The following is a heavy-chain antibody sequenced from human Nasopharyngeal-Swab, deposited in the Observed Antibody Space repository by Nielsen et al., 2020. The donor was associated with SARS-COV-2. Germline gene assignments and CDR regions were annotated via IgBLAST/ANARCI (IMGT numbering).Heavy chain of an antibody. CDR3: TSITMVRGLFDY. CDR2: IRSKAYGGTT. Sequence: GESLKISCTASGFTFGDYAMSWVRQAPGKGLEWVGFIRSKAYGGTTEYAASVKGRFTISRDDSKSFAYLQMNSLKTEDTAVYYCTSITMVRGLFDYWGQGTLVTVSS. V-gene: IGHV3-49*04. J-gene: IGHJ4*02. CDR1: GFTFGDYA. D-gene: IGHD3-10*01.